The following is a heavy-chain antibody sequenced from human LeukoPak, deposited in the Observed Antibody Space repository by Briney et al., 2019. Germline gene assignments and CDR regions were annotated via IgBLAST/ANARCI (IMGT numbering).Heavy chain of an antibody. V-gene: IGHV1-2*02. CDR1: GYTFIGYY. CDR3: MRDDDVWGSYRIHWFDP. CDR2: INPISGST. Sequence: ASVKVSCKASGYTFIGYYMHWVGQAPGQEREWMGWINPISGSTNYAQKFQGRVTMTRDTSSSTAYMELSRLRVDDTAVYYCMRDDDVWGSYRIHWFDPWGQGTLVTVSS. D-gene: IGHD3-16*01. J-gene: IGHJ5*02.